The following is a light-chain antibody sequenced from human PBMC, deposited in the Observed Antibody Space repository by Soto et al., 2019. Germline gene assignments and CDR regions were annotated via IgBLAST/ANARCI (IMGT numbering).Light chain of an antibody. J-gene: IGKJ3*01. CDR2: GAS. Sequence: EIVLTQSPGTLSLSPGERATLSCRASQSVSSSYLAWYQQKPGQAPRLLVYGASSRATGIPDRFSGSGSATDLTLTISRVEPEDFAVYYCQHYGSSPFTFGPGTRVDIK. CDR3: QHYGSSPFT. V-gene: IGKV3-20*01. CDR1: QSVSSSY.